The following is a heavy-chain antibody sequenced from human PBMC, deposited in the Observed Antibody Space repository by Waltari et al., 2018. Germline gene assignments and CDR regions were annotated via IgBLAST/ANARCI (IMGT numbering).Heavy chain of an antibody. Sequence: QVQLQESGPGLVKPSQTLSLTCTVSGGSISTGGYYWSWIRQHPGKGREWIGEINHSGSTNYNPSLKSRVTISVDTSKNQFSLKLSSVTAADTAVYYCARGRYDYVWGSYRYTSTLDYWGQGTLVTVSS. CDR2: INHSGST. J-gene: IGHJ4*02. CDR3: ARGRYDYVWGSYRYTSTLDY. D-gene: IGHD3-16*02. V-gene: IGHV4-31*03. CDR1: GGSISTGGYY.